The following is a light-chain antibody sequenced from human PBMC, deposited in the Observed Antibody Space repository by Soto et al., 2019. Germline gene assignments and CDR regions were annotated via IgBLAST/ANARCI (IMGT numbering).Light chain of an antibody. Sequence: DIQMTQSPSSLSASIGDRVTITCRASQSISSYLNWYQQKPGKAPNLLIYAASSLQSGVPSRFSGSGYGTDFTLTISSLQPEDSATYYCQQCYSTPWTFGQGTKAEIK. V-gene: IGKV1-39*01. J-gene: IGKJ1*01. CDR1: QSISSY. CDR2: AAS. CDR3: QQCYSTPWT.